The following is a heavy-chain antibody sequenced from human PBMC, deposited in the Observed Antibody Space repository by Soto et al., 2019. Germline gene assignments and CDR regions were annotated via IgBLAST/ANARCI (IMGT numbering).Heavy chain of an antibody. CDR3: ARAPLSTAIPKAAFDI. D-gene: IGHD2-21*02. CDR1: GRSFSNSY. Sequence: PSETLSLTFSVSGRSFSNSYWTWIRPPAGKRLEWIGRIYTSGSTTYNPSLKSRVTLSLDTSKSQFSLRLTSVTAADTAVYYCARAPLSTAIPKAAFDIWGQGTMVTVSS. V-gene: IGHV4-4*07. J-gene: IGHJ3*02. CDR2: IYTSGST.